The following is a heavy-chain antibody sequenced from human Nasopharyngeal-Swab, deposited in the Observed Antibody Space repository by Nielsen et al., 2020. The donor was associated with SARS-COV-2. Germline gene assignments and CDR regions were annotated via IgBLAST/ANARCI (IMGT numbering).Heavy chain of an antibody. Sequence: WVRQAPGQGLEWMGIINPSGGSTSYAQKFQGRVTMTRDTSTSTVYMELSSLRSEDTAVYYCARVISLGEYYFDHWGQGTLVTVSS. J-gene: IGHJ4*02. CDR3: ARVISLGEYYFDH. CDR2: INPSGGST. V-gene: IGHV1-46*01. D-gene: IGHD3-10*01.